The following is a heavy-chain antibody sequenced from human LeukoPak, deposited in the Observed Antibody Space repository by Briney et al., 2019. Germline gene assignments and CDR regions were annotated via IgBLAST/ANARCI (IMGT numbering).Heavy chain of an antibody. D-gene: IGHD3-22*01. Sequence: SVKLSCKASGGTFSSYTISWVRQAPGQGLEWMGRIILILGIANYAQKFQGRVTITAHDSTSTASMAQSSLRSEHTGVYYCARDNSGRDYYYYWGQGTMVTVSS. CDR3: ARDNSGRDYYYY. CDR1: GGTFSSYT. CDR2: IILILGIA. V-gene: IGHV1-69*04. J-gene: IGHJ4*02.